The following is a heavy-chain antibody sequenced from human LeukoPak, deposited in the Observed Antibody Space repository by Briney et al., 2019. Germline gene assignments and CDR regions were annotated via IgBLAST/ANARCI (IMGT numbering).Heavy chain of an antibody. V-gene: IGHV4-59*01. CDR2: IYYSGGT. Sequence: PSETLSLTCAVYGGSFSGYYWSWIRQPPGKGLEWIGYIYYSGGTNYNPSLKSRVTISVDTSKNQFSLKLSSVTAADTAVYYCARLGCTNGVCDSRDAFDIWGQGTMVTVSS. CDR1: GGSFSGYY. D-gene: IGHD2-8*01. CDR3: ARLGCTNGVCDSRDAFDI. J-gene: IGHJ3*02.